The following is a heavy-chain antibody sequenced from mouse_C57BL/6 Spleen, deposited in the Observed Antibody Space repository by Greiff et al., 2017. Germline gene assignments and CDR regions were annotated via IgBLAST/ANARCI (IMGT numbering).Heavy chain of an antibody. J-gene: IGHJ3*01. D-gene: IGHD1-1*01. CDR2: IWSGGST. V-gene: IGHV2-2*01. Sequence: VKLVESGPGLVQPSQSLSITCTVSGFSLTSYGVHWVRQSPGKGLEWLGVIWSGGSTDYNAAFISRLSISKDNSKSQVFFKMNSLQADDTAIYYCASLTTVEVAYWGQGTLVTVSA. CDR3: ASLTTVEVAY. CDR1: GFSLTSYG.